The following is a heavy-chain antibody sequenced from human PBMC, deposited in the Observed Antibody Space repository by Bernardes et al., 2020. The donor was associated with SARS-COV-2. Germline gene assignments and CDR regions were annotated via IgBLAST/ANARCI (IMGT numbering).Heavy chain of an antibody. CDR1: GGSISSYY. Sequence: SETLSLTCTVSGGSISSYYWSWIRQPPGKGLEWIGYIYYSGSTNYNPSLKSRVTISVDTSNNQFSLKLSSVTAADTAVYYCARTRIGDSYGYFDYWGQGNLVTVSS. V-gene: IGHV4-59*08. J-gene: IGHJ4*02. D-gene: IGHD5-18*01. CDR2: IYYSGST. CDR3: ARTRIGDSYGYFDY.